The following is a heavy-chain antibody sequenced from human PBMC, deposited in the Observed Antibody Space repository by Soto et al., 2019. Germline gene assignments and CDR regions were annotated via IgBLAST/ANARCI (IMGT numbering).Heavy chain of an antibody. Sequence: PGGSLRLSCAASGFTFSSYWMSWVRQAPGKGLEWVANIKQDGSEKYYVDSVKGRFTISRDNAKNSLYLQMNSLRAEDTAVYYCARVDVRFLVGYDYWGQGTLVTVSS. CDR3: ARVDVRFLVGYDY. CDR2: IKQDGSEK. J-gene: IGHJ4*02. V-gene: IGHV3-7*03. CDR1: GFTFSSYW. D-gene: IGHD3-3*01.